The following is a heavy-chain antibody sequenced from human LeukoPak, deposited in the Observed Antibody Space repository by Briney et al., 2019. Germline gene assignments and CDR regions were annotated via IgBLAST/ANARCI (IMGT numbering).Heavy chain of an antibody. Sequence: ASVKVSCKASGYTFTGYYMHWVRQAPGQGLEWMGWINPNSGGTNYAQKFQGRVTMTRDTSISTAYMELSRLRSDDTAVYYCAKGSFLLGYCGSYSCYRYHMDVWGKGTTVT. CDR3: AKGSFLLGYCGSYSCYRYHMDV. V-gene: IGHV1-2*02. CDR2: INPNSGGT. D-gene: IGHD2-15*01. J-gene: IGHJ6*03. CDR1: GYTFTGYY.